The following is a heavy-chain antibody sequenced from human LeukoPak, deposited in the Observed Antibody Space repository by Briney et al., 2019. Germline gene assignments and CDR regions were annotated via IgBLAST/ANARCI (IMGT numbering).Heavy chain of an antibody. CDR1: GFSVSSRY. J-gene: IGHJ3*02. CDR2: IYIGGST. D-gene: IGHD6-19*01. V-gene: IGHV3-53*01. CDR3: ARDLAVAGPGAFDI. Sequence: PGGSLRLSCAASGFSVSSRYMSWVRQAPGKGLEWVSVIYIGGSTDNADSVKGRFSISRDNSKNRLYLQMNSLRAEDTAVYYCARDLAVAGPGAFDIWGQGTMVTVSS.